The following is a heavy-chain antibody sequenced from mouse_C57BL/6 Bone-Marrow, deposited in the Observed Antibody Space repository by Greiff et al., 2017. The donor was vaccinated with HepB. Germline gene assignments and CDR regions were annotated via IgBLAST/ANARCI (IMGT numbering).Heavy chain of an antibody. CDR2: ISSGSSTI. V-gene: IGHV5-17*01. CDR1: GFTFSDYG. Sequence: EVKVVESGGGLVKPGGSLKLSCAASGFTFSDYGMHWVRQAPEKGLEWVAYISSGSSTIYYADTVKGRFTISRDNAKNTLFLQMTSLRSEDTAMYYCARADYLDYWGQGTTLTVSS. J-gene: IGHJ2*01. CDR3: ARADYLDY.